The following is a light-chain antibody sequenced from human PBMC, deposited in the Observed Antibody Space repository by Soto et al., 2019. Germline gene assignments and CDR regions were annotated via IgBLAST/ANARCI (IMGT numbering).Light chain of an antibody. J-gene: IGKJ4*01. CDR3: QQYYNYPLT. V-gene: IGKV1-8*01. Sequence: AIRMTQSPSSLSASTGDRVTITCRASQGISNYLAWYQQKPGKAPMLLISAASTLQSGVSSRFSGSGSGTDFTLTISSLQSEDFALYYCQQYYNYPLTFGGGTKVEIK. CDR1: QGISNY. CDR2: AAS.